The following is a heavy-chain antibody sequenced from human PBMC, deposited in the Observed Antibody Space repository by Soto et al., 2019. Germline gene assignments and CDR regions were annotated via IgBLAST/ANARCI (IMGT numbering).Heavy chain of an antibody. V-gene: IGHV1-18*04. CDR1: GYTFTSYG. J-gene: IGHJ5*02. D-gene: IGHD3-22*01. Sequence: QVQLVQSGAEVKKPGASVKVSCKASGYTFTSYGISWVRQAPGQGLEWMGWISAYNGNTNYAEKLQGRVTMTTDTSTSKAYMELRSLRSDDTAVYYCARGRLDYYDSSGYYTRDNWFDPWGQGTLVTVSS. CDR2: ISAYNGNT. CDR3: ARGRLDYYDSSGYYTRDNWFDP.